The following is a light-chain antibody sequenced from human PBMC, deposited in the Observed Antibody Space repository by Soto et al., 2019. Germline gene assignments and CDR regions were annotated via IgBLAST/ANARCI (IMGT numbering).Light chain of an antibody. J-gene: IGLJ1*01. CDR3: QAWDSSTPYV. CDR2: QYS. Sequence: SYELTQPPSVSVSPGQTASITCSGDKLGDKYACWYQQKPGQSPVLVIYQYSKRPSGIPERFSGSNSGNTATLTISGTQAMDEADYYCQAWDSSTPYVFGTGTKLTVL. V-gene: IGLV3-1*01. CDR1: KLGDKY.